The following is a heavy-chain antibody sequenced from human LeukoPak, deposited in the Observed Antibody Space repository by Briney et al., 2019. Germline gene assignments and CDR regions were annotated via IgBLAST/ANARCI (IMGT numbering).Heavy chain of an antibody. CDR2: IYYSGST. J-gene: IGHJ4*02. Sequence: SETLSLTCTVSGGSISSYYWSWIRQPPGKGLEWIGYIYYSGSTNYNPSLKSRVTISVDTSKNQFSLKLSSVTAADTAVYYCARSDYYDSSGYRWGQGTLVTVSS. CDR1: GGSISSYY. V-gene: IGHV4-59*01. CDR3: ARSDYYDSSGYR. D-gene: IGHD3-22*01.